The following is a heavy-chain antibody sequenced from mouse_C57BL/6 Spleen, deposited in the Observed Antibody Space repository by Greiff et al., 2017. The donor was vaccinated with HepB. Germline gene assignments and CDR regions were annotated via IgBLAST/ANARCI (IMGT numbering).Heavy chain of an antibody. CDR1: GYTFTDYE. CDR2: IDPETGGT. J-gene: IGHJ3*01. CDR3: TRGVGEAY. D-gene: IGHD1-3*01. Sequence: VKLMESGAELVRPGASVTLSCKASGYTFTDYEMHWVKQTPVHGLEWIGAIDPETGGTAYNQKFKGKAILTADKSSSTAYMELRSLTSEDSAVYYCTRGVGEAYWGQGTLVTVSA. V-gene: IGHV1-15*01.